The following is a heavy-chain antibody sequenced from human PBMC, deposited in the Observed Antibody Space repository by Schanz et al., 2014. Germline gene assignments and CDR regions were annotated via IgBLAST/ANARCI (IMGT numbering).Heavy chain of an antibody. CDR2: IWYDGSNK. Sequence: QVQLVESGGGVVQPGRSLTLSCAASGFPFSSHGMHWVRQAPGKGLEWVAVIWYDGSNKDYADSVKGRFTISRDNSKNTLYLQMNSLRAEDTAVYYCAKGQLLSYYFDYWGQGTLVTVSS. CDR3: AKGQLLSYYFDY. CDR1: GFPFSSHG. V-gene: IGHV3-33*06. J-gene: IGHJ4*02. D-gene: IGHD2-21*01.